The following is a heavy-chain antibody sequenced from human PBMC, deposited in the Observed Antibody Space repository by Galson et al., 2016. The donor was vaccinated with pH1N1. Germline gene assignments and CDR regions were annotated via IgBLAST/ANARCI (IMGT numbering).Heavy chain of an antibody. CDR3: AKGGRVGVQGYYYALDV. Sequence: SLRLSCAASGFIFSSYAMTWVRQAPGKGLEWVSALSAASTAVYYGNSVKGRFTISRDNSENTLYLQMNSLRAEDTAVYYSAKGGRVGVQGYYYALDVWGQGTAVTVSS. V-gene: IGHV3-23*01. CDR2: LSAASTAV. CDR1: GFIFSSYA. D-gene: IGHD2-2*01. J-gene: IGHJ6*02.